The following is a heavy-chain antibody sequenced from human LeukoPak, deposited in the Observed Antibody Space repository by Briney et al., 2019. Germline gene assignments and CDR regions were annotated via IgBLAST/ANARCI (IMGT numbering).Heavy chain of an antibody. V-gene: IGHV3-23*01. J-gene: IGHJ5*02. CDR3: TKDRPSSGWPNWFDP. Sequence: GGSLRLSCRGSGFTFSSYDMSWVRQAPGQGLEWVSSISGDAVSKYYAESVRGRFTISRDNSKDTLYLQMNSLRAEDTALYFCTKDRPSSGWPNWFDPWGQGSLVIVSS. CDR2: ISGDAVSK. D-gene: IGHD6-19*01. CDR1: GFTFSSYD.